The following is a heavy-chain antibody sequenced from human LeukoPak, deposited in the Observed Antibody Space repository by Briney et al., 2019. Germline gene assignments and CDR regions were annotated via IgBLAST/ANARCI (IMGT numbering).Heavy chain of an antibody. CDR3: ARARVKGLPPFYYYYYYMDV. V-gene: IGHV4-38-2*02. CDR1: GYPISSGYY. D-gene: IGHD2-15*01. Sequence: SETLSLTCTVSGYPISSGYYWGWIRQPPGKGLEWIGSIYHSGSTYYNPSLKSRVTISVDTSKNQFSLKLSSVTAADTAVYYCARARVKGLPPFYYYYYYMDVWGKGTTVTISS. J-gene: IGHJ6*03. CDR2: IYHSGST.